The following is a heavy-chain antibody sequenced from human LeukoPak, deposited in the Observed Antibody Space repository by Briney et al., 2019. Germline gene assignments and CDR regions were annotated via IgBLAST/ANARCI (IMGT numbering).Heavy chain of an antibody. CDR3: ARDQGLTGYFDY. V-gene: IGHV1-2*06. Sequence: ASVKVSCKASGYTFTGYYMHWVRQAPGQGLEWMGRINPNSGGTNYAQKFQGRVTMTRDTSTSTVYMELSSLRSEDTAVYFCARDQGLTGYFDYWGQGTLVTVSS. J-gene: IGHJ4*02. CDR2: INPNSGGT. CDR1: GYTFTGYY. D-gene: IGHD3-9*01.